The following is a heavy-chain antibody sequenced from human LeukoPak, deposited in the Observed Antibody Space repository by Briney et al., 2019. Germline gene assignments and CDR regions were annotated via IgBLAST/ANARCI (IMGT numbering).Heavy chain of an antibody. CDR3: ARALGTGWSQKE. CDR2: INHSGST. Sequence: SETLSLTCAVYGGSFSGYYWSWIRQPPGKGLEWIGEINHSGSTNYNPSLKSRVTISVDTTKNQFSLKLSSVTAADTAVYYCARALGTGWSQKEWGQGTLVTVSS. CDR1: GGSFSGYY. J-gene: IGHJ4*02. V-gene: IGHV4-34*01. D-gene: IGHD6-19*01.